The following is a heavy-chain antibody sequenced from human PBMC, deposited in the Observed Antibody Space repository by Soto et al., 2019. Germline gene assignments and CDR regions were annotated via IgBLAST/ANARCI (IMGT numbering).Heavy chain of an antibody. J-gene: IGHJ5*02. CDR1: GYTFTSYD. D-gene: IGHD3-3*01. V-gene: IGHV1-8*01. Sequence: ASVKLSCKASGYTFTSYDINWVRQATGQGLEWMGWMNPNSGNTGYAQKFQGRVTMTRNTSISTAYMELSSLRSEDTAVYYCARADYDFWSGYYNNWFDPWGQGTLVTVSS. CDR2: MNPNSGNT. CDR3: ARADYDFWSGYYNNWFDP.